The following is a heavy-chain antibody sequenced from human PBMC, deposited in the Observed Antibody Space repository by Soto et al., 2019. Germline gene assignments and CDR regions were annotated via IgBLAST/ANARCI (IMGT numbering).Heavy chain of an antibody. D-gene: IGHD4-4*01. Sequence: GGSLRLSCAASGFTLGDFYMSWVRQAPGKGLEWISYISGSGTSMSYADSVRGRFTVSRDNAKNSLYLQMNSLRAEDTAVYYCARDYSNGGLDCWGQGTLVTVSS. V-gene: IGHV3-11*01. CDR1: GFTLGDFY. J-gene: IGHJ4*02. CDR2: ISGSGTSM. CDR3: ARDYSNGGLDC.